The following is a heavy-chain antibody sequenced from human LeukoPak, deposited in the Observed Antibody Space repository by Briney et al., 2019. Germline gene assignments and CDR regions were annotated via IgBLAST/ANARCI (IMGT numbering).Heavy chain of an antibody. V-gene: IGHV3-30-3*01. CDR1: GFTFSNYA. CDR2: ISYDGTNK. J-gene: IGHJ4*02. CDR3: ARNRGATGYYWFDY. D-gene: IGHD3-22*01. Sequence: GGSLRLSCAAAGFTFSNYAMHWVRQAPGKGLEWVSVISYDGTNKFYADSVKGRFTISRDNSKNTLYLQMDSLRVEDTAVYYCARNRGATGYYWFDYWGQGTLVSVSS.